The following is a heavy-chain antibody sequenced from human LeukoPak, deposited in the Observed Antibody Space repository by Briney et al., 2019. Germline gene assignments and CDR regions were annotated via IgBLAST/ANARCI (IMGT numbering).Heavy chain of an antibody. V-gene: IGHV4-59*01. CDR2: IYYSGST. CDR1: GGSISSYY. Sequence: SETLSLTCTVSGGSISSYYWSCIRQPPGKGLEWIGYIYYSGSTNYNPSLKSRVTISVDTSKNQFSLKLSSVTAADTAVYYCAGGGGEYYYDSSGYPYYFDYWGQGTLVTVSS. D-gene: IGHD3-22*01. CDR3: AGGGGEYYYDSSGYPYYFDY. J-gene: IGHJ4*02.